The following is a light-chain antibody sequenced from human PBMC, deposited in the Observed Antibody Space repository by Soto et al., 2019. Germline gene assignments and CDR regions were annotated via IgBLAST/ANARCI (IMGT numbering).Light chain of an antibody. CDR3: QQYDNYDIT. J-gene: IGKJ5*01. CDR2: DVY. V-gene: IGKV1-33*01. Sequence: DIQMTQSPSSLSASVGDTVTITCQASQDINKFLNWYQQKPGKAPKLLIYDVYNLETGVQSRFSGSGSETHFTLTIKSLQPEDIATYYCQQYDNYDITFGQGTRLEIK. CDR1: QDINKF.